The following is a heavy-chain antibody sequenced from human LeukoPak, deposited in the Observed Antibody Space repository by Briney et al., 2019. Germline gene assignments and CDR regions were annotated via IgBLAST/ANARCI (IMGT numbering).Heavy chain of an antibody. V-gene: IGHV1-2*02. CDR1: GYTFTGYY. Sequence: GASVKVSCKASGYTFTGYYMHWVRQAPGQGLEWMGWINPNSGGTNYAQKFQGRVTMTRDTSIRTAYMELSRLRHDDTAVYYCAREFGVVTGEGYYGMDVWGQGTTVPVSS. J-gene: IGHJ6*02. D-gene: IGHD2-21*02. CDR2: INPNSGGT. CDR3: AREFGVVTGEGYYGMDV.